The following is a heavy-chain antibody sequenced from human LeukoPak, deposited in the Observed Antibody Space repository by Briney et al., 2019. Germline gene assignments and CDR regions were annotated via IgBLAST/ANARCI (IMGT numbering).Heavy chain of an antibody. V-gene: IGHV3-23*01. CDR2: ILGTGDYT. J-gene: IGHJ4*02. Sequence: GGSLRLSCVASGFTFSNSVMTWVRQAPGKGLEWVSSILGTGDYTYSANSVKGRFTISRDNSKNTLYLQMNSQRAGDTAIYYCARGSKGTYDYWGQGTLVTVSS. CDR3: ARGSKGTYDY. CDR1: GFTFSNSV.